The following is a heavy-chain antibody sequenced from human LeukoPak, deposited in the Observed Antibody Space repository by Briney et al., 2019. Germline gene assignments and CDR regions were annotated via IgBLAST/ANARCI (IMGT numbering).Heavy chain of an antibody. Sequence: SVKVSCKASGGTFSSYAISWVRQAPGQGLEWMGGIIPIFGTANYAQKFQGRVTITADESTSTAYMELSSLRSEDTAVYYCANLGDCSGGSCSGAPDYWGQGTLVTVSS. CDR2: IIPIFGTA. V-gene: IGHV1-69*13. J-gene: IGHJ4*02. D-gene: IGHD2-15*01. CDR3: ANLGDCSGGSCSGAPDY. CDR1: GGTFSSYA.